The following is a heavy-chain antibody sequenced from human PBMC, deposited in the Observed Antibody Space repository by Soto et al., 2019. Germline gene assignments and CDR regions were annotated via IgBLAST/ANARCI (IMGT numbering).Heavy chain of an antibody. D-gene: IGHD3-22*01. CDR1: GYSFISYW. J-gene: IGHJ4*02. CDR2: INPGDSDT. Sequence: PGESLKISCKGSGYSFISYWIAWVRQMPGKGPEWMGIINPGDSDTRYSPSYLGQVTVSADKSISTAYLQWSSLKASDTAIYYCARFAHQRLWDNSGYFDYWGQGTLVTVSS. CDR3: ARFAHQRLWDNSGYFDY. V-gene: IGHV5-51*01.